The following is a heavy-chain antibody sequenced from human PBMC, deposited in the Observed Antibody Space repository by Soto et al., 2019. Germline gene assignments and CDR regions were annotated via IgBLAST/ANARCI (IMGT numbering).Heavy chain of an antibody. V-gene: IGHV3-33*01. CDR3: AREGASEHWYYYESSGYYYYFDY. CDR2: IWYDGSNK. Sequence: QVQLVESGGGVVQPGRSLRLSCAASGFTFSSCGMHWVRQAPGKGLEWVAVIWYDGSNKYYADSVKGRFTISRDNSKNTLYLQMNSLRAEDTAVYYCAREGASEHWYYYESSGYYYYFDYWGQGTLVTVSS. CDR1: GFTFSSCG. J-gene: IGHJ4*02. D-gene: IGHD3-22*01.